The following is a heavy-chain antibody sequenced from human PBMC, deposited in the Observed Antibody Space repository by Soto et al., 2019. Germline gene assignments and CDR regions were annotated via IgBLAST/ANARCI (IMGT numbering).Heavy chain of an antibody. Sequence: GASVKVSCKASGGTFSSYAISWVRQAPGQGLEWMGGIIPIFGTANHAQKFQGRVTITADESTSTAYMELSSLRSEDTVVYYCAREQTYYYGSGSYNFDYWGQGTLVTVSS. CDR1: GGTFSSYA. D-gene: IGHD3-10*01. V-gene: IGHV1-69*13. CDR3: AREQTYYYGSGSYNFDY. J-gene: IGHJ4*02. CDR2: IIPIFGTA.